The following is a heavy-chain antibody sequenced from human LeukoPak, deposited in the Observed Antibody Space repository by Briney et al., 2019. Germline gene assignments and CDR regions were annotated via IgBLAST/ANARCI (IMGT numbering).Heavy chain of an antibody. CDR1: GFTFSSYA. D-gene: IGHD4-23*01. Sequence: PGRSLRLSCAASGFTFSSYAMHWVRQAPGKGLEWVAVISYDGSNKYYADSVKGRFTISRDNSKNTLYLQMKSLRAEDTAVYYCARVSALRWQPRDDAFDIWGQGTMVTVSS. V-gene: IGHV3-30-3*01. CDR3: ARVSALRWQPRDDAFDI. CDR2: ISYDGSNK. J-gene: IGHJ3*02.